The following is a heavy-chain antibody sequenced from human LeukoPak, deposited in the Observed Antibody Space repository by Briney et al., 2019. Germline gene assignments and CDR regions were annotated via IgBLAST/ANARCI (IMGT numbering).Heavy chain of an antibody. CDR3: ARDVRGDAFDI. D-gene: IGHD3-16*01. CDR2: ISSSSSYI. V-gene: IGHV3-21*01. J-gene: IGHJ3*02. Sequence: GGSLRLSCAASGFTFSSYSMNWVRQAPGKGLEWVSSISSSSSYIYYADSVKGRFTISRDNAKNSLYLQMNSLRAEDTAVYYCARDVRGDAFDIWGRGTMVTVSS. CDR1: GFTFSSYS.